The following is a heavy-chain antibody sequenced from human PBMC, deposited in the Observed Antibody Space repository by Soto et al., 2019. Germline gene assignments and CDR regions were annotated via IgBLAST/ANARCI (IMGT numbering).Heavy chain of an antibody. CDR3: AREYCSSASCYGPDF. CDR2: ISGHDVNT. J-gene: IGHJ4*02. CDR1: GYSLTSYG. Sequence: ASVKVSCKASGYSLTSYGISWVRQAPGQGLEWMGWISGHDVNTKYTQKLQGRVTVTTDTSTSTAYMDLRSLRSDYTAVYYCAREYCSSASCYGPDFWGQGTLVTVSS. D-gene: IGHD2-2*01. V-gene: IGHV1-18*01.